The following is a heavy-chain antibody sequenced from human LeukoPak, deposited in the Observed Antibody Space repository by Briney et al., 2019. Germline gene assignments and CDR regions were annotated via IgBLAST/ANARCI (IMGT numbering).Heavy chain of an antibody. CDR3: ARGGDSGYDYLDY. Sequence: PSETLSLTCGVSGGAITNYYWNWIRQAPGKGLEWLGYIYYTGSTTYNPSVKSRITISLDTSKKQISLKLRSVTAADTAVYYCARGGDSGYDYLDYWGQGTLVTVSS. V-gene: IGHV4-59*01. J-gene: IGHJ4*02. D-gene: IGHD5-12*01. CDR1: GGAITNYY. CDR2: IYYTGST.